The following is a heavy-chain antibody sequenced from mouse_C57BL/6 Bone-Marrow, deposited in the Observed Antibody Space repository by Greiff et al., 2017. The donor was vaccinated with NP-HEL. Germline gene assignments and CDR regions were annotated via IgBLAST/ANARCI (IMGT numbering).Heavy chain of an antibody. V-gene: IGHV1-82*01. D-gene: IGHD2-13*01. CDR1: GYAFSSSW. J-gene: IGHJ2*01. CDR2: IYPGDGDT. CDR3: ARSDCGYFDH. Sequence: VHLVESGPELVKPGASVKISCKASGYAFSSSWMNWVKQRPGKGLEWIGRIYPGDGDTNYNGKFKGKATLTADKSSSTAYMQLSSLTSEDSAFHFCARSDCGYFDHWGQGTTLTVSS.